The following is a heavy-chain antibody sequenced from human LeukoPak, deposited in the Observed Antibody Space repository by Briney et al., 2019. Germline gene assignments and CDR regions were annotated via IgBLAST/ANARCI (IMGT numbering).Heavy chain of an antibody. CDR2: ISAYNGNT. J-gene: IGHJ4*02. D-gene: IGHD6-13*01. CDR3: ARVPWGYSSSWYDY. V-gene: IGHV1-18*01. CDR1: GYTFTSYG. Sequence: GSVKVSCKASGYTFTSYGISWVRQAPGQGLEWMGWISAYNGNTNYAQKLQGRVTMTTDTSTSTAYMELRSLRSDDTAVYYCARVPWGYSSSWYDYWGQGTLVTVSS.